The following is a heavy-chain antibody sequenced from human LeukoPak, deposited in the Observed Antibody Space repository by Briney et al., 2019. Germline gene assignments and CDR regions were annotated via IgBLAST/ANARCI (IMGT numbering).Heavy chain of an antibody. J-gene: IGHJ4*02. Sequence: QSGGSLRLSCAASGFTFSSYAMHWVRRAPGKGLEWVAVISYDGSNKYYADSVKGRFTISRDNSENTLYLQMNSLRAEDTAVYYCARDRNDFWSGYYTYYFDYWGQGTLVTVSS. D-gene: IGHD3-3*01. CDR1: GFTFSSYA. CDR2: ISYDGSNK. CDR3: ARDRNDFWSGYYTYYFDY. V-gene: IGHV3-30-3*01.